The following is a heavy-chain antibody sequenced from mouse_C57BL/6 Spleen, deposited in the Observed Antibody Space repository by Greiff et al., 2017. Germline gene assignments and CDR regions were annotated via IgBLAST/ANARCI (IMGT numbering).Heavy chain of an antibody. CDR2: IYPGDGDT. J-gene: IGHJ3*01. Sequence: QVQLQQSGPELVKPGASVKISCKASGYAFSSSWMNWVKQRPGKGLEWIGRIYPGDGDTNYNGKFKGKATLTADKSSSTAYMQLSSLTSEDSAVYFCARDYDYDAPLAYWGQGTLVTVSA. CDR1: GYAFSSSW. V-gene: IGHV1-82*01. CDR3: ARDYDYDAPLAY. D-gene: IGHD2-4*01.